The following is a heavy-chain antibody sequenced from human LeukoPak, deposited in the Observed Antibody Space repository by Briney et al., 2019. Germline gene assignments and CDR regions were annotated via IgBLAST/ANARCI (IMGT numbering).Heavy chain of an antibody. CDR2: IYYSGST. CDR1: GGSISSYY. V-gene: IGHV4-59*01. J-gene: IGHJ4*02. Sequence: PSETLSLTCTASGGSISSYYWSWIRQPPGKGLEWIGYIYYSGSTNYNPSLKSRVTISVDASKNQFSLKLSSVTAADTAVYYCARLGEYSYKDWGQGTLVTVSS. D-gene: IGHD5-18*01. CDR3: ARLGEYSYKD.